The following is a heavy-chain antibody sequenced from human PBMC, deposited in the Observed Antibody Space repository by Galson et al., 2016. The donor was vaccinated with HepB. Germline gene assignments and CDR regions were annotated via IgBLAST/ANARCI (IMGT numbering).Heavy chain of an antibody. J-gene: IGHJ6*02. Sequence: QSGAEVKKPGESLKISCRGSGYTFDSYWIGWVRQMPGKGLEWMAIIYPGDFDIRYSPSFQGQVTISVDKSISTAYLQWSSLTASDTAMYYCAVSLTGSYDFGGASYNYYAMDVWGQGTTVIVS. CDR3: AVSLTGSYDFGGASYNYYAMDV. CDR1: GYTFDSYW. CDR2: IYPGDFDI. V-gene: IGHV5-51*01. D-gene: IGHD3-3*01.